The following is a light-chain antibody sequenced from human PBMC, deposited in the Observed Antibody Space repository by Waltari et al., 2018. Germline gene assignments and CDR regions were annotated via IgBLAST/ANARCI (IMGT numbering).Light chain of an antibody. Sequence: DIVMTQSPATLSVSPGERAPLSCRASQSVSSNLAWYQQKPGQAPRLLIYGASTRATGIPATFSGSGSGTEFTLTISSLQSEDFAVYYCQQYSNWPAITFGQGTRLEIK. CDR2: GAS. J-gene: IGKJ5*01. V-gene: IGKV3-15*01. CDR1: QSVSSN. CDR3: QQYSNWPAIT.